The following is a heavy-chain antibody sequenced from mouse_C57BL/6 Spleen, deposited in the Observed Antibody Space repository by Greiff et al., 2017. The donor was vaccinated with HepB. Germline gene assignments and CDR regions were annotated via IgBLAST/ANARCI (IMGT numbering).Heavy chain of an antibody. V-gene: IGHV1-18*01. J-gene: IGHJ3*01. CDR1: GNTFTDYN. D-gene: IGHD3-3*01. Sequence: EVQLQQSGPELVKPGASVKIPCKASGNTFTDYNMDWVKQSHGKSLEWIGDINPNNGGTIYNQKFKGKATLTVDKSSSTAYMELRSLTSEDTAVYYCARNQGLWFAYWGQGTLVTVSA. CDR3: ARNQGLWFAY. CDR2: INPNNGGT.